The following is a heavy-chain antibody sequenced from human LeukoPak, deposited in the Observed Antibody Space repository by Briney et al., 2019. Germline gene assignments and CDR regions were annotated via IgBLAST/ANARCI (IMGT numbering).Heavy chain of an antibody. CDR2: IYYSGST. J-gene: IGHJ4*02. CDR1: GGSISSSSYY. Sequence: SETLFLTCTVSGGSISSSSYYWGWIRQPPGKGLEWIGSIYYSGSTYYNPSLKSRVTISVDTSKNQFSLKLSSVTAADTAVYYCARDRGSGSDYWGQGTLVTVSS. V-gene: IGHV4-39*07. D-gene: IGHD6-19*01. CDR3: ARDRGSGSDY.